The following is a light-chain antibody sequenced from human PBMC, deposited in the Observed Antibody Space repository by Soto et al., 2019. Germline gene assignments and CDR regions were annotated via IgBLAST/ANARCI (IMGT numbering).Light chain of an antibody. J-gene: IGLJ1*01. Sequence: QSALTQPRSVSGSPGQSVTIPCTGPSIDVGGSNYVSWYQQYPGKAPKLMIYDVSERPSGVPDRFSGSKSGNTASLTISGLQAEDEADYYCCSYAVTFYVFGTGTKLTVL. V-gene: IGLV2-11*01. CDR2: DVS. CDR1: SIDVGGSNY. CDR3: CSYAVTFYV.